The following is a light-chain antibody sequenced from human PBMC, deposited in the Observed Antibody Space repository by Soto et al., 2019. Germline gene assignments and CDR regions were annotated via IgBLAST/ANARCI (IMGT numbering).Light chain of an antibody. CDR3: QQSYTTPWT. V-gene: IGKV1-39*01. CDR2: AAS. Sequence: DLQMTPSPSSLSASVGDSVTITCRASPNIKNYLIWFQHKPGKAPKLLIYAASSLQSGVPSRFSGTGSGTDFTLTISSLQPEDFATYSCQQSYTTPWTFGQGTKVDI. J-gene: IGKJ1*01. CDR1: PNIKNY.